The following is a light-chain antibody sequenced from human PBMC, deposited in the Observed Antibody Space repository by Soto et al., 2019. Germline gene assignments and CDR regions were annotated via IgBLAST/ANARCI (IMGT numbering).Light chain of an antibody. CDR1: SSDVGGYNY. CDR3: SSYTSSSTLDV. CDR2: EVS. Sequence: QSVLPQPASVSGSPGQSITISCTGTSSDVGGYNYVSWYQQHPGKAPKLMIYEVSNRPSGVSNRFSGSKSGNTASLTISGLQAEDEADYYCSSYTSSSTLDVFGTGTKVTVL. J-gene: IGLJ1*01. V-gene: IGLV2-14*01.